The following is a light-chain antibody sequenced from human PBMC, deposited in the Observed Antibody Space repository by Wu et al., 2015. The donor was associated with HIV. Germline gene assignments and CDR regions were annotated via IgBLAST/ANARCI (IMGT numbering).Light chain of an antibody. Sequence: EIVLTQSPGTLSLSPGERATLSCRASQSVSSSYLAWYQQKPGQAPRLLIYGASSRATGIPDRFSGSGSGTDFTLTISRLEPEDFAVYYCQQYDGSSSYTFGQGTKLEIK. CDR2: GAS. CDR3: QQYDGSSSYT. J-gene: IGKJ2*01. CDR1: QSVSSSY. V-gene: IGKV3-20*01.